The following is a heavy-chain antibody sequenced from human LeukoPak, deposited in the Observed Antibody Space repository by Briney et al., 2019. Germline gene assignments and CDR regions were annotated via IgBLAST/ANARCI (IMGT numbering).Heavy chain of an antibody. CDR3: ARESAAAGTTHDY. J-gene: IGHJ4*02. V-gene: IGHV3-7*01. Sequence: GGSLRLSCAASGFAFSSYWMSWVRQAPGKGLEWVANIKQDGSEKYYVDSVKGRFTISRDNAKNSLYLQMNSLRAEDTAVYYCARESAAAGTTHDYWGQGTLVTVSS. CDR2: IKQDGSEK. D-gene: IGHD6-13*01. CDR1: GFAFSSYW.